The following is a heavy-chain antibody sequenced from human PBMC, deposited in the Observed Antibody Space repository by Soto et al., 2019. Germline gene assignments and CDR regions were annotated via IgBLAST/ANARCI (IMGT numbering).Heavy chain of an antibody. CDR1: GFTVGNDY. Sequence: EVQLVESGGGLIQPGGSLKLSCAASGFTVGNDYMSWVRQAPGKGLEWVSLIYSTGTTKYADSVKGRFTVSRDNAKNTLYLQMNSLRAEDTAADYCAKDGRGSGSHYNSFGYWGQGTLVTVSS. CDR2: IYSTGTT. J-gene: IGHJ4*02. V-gene: IGHV3-53*01. CDR3: AKDGRGSGSHYNSFGY. D-gene: IGHD3-10*01.